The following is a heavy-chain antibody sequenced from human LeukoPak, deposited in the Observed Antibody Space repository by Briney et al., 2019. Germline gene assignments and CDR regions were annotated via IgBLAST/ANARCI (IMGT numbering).Heavy chain of an antibody. Sequence: SETLSLTCTVSGGSISSYYWSWIRQPPGKGLEWIGYIYYSGSTNYNPSLKSRVTISVDTSKNQFSLKLSSVTAADTAVYYCVRGDSSGWYEPNWYFDLWGRGTLVTVSS. J-gene: IGHJ2*01. CDR3: VRGDSSGWYEPNWYFDL. CDR2: IYYSGST. CDR1: GGSISSYY. V-gene: IGHV4-59*01. D-gene: IGHD6-19*01.